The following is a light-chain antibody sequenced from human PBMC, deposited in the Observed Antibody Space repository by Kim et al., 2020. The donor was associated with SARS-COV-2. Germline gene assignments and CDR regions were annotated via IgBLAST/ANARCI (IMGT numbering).Light chain of an antibody. CDR2: EDT. CDR1: SGSVADNF. Sequence: NFMLTQPHSVSESPGKTVTISCTRTSGSVADNFVQWYQLRPGSAPTTVIYEDTQRPAGVPDRFAGSIDSSSNSASLSISGLRTEDEADYYCQSYDDSHLWVCGGGTQLTVL. J-gene: IGLJ3*02. CDR3: QSYDDSHLWV. V-gene: IGLV6-57*04.